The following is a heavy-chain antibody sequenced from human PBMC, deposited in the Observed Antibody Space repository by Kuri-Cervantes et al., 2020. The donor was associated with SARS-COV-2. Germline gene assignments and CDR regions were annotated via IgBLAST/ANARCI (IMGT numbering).Heavy chain of an antibody. CDR1: GGSFSGYY. D-gene: IGHD3-22*01. CDR2: INHSGST. Sequence: ESLKISCAVYGGSFSGYYWSWIRQPPGKGLEWIGEINHSGSTNYNPSLKSRVTISVDTSKNQFSLKLSSVTAADTAVYYCARVKPYYDSSGYSPPHYYYYYMDVWGKGTTVTVSS. CDR3: ARVKPYYDSSGYSPPHYYYYYMDV. J-gene: IGHJ6*03. V-gene: IGHV4-34*01.